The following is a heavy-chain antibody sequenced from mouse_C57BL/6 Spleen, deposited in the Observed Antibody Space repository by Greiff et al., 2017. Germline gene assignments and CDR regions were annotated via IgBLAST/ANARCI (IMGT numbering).Heavy chain of an antibody. J-gene: IGHJ4*01. V-gene: IGHV1-55*01. D-gene: IGHD1-1*01. Sequence: QVQLQQPGAELVKPGASVKMSCKASGYTFTSYWITWVKQRPGQGLEWIGDIYPGSGSTNYNEKFKSKATLTVDTSSSTAYMQLSSLTSEDSAVYYCARYCYGLHYAMDYWGKGTSVTVSS. CDR1: GYTFTSYW. CDR3: ARYCYGLHYAMDY. CDR2: IYPGSGST.